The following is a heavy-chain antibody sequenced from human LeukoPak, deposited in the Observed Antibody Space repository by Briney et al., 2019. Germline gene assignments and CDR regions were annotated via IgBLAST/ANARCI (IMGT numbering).Heavy chain of an antibody. CDR3: AKSPSSHNYGDSFDY. Sequence: PSETLSLTCTVSGGSISSYYWSWIRQPPGKGLEWIGYIYYSGSTNYNPSLKSRVTISVDTSKNQFSLKLSSVTAADTAVYYCAKSPSSHNYGDSFDYWGQGTLVTVSS. CDR1: GGSISSYY. CDR2: IYYSGST. J-gene: IGHJ4*02. V-gene: IGHV4-59*01. D-gene: IGHD4-17*01.